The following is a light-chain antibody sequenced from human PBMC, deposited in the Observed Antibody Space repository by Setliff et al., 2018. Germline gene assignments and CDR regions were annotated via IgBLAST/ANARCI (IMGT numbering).Light chain of an antibody. CDR1: SSDISPYNF. Sequence: QSALTQPPSASGSPGQSVTISCTGTSSDISPYNFVSWYQQHPGKAPKLMIYQVTQRPSGVPDRFSGSKSGNTASLTISGLQPEDEADYHCSSYTVKSTVIFAGGTQLTVL. J-gene: IGLJ2*01. V-gene: IGLV2-8*01. CDR3: SSYTVKSTVI. CDR2: QVT.